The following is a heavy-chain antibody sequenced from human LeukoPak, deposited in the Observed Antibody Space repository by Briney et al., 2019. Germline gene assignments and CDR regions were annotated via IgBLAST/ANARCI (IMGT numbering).Heavy chain of an antibody. CDR2: ISGSGGST. CDR1: GFTFSSYA. J-gene: IGHJ6*03. V-gene: IGHV3-23*01. D-gene: IGHD3-9*01. CDR3: AKSPSLLTGYDYYYMDV. Sequence: GGSLRLSCAASGFTFSSYAMSWVRQAPGKGLEWVSAISGSGGSTYYADSVKGRFTISRDNSKNTLYLQMNSLRADDTAVYYCAKSPSLLTGYDYYYMDVWGKGTTVTVSS.